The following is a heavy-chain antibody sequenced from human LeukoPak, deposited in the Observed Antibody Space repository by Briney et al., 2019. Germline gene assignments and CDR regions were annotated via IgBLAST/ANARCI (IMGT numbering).Heavy chain of an antibody. CDR1: GGSISTSALD. V-gene: IGHV4-39*01. D-gene: IGHD2/OR15-2a*01. CDR3: ARQISLYYYYYMEV. Sequence: SETLSLTCTVCGGSISTSALDWGGIRQPRGKGVEETGSIYESGNECYNPDVKKRITISAEEAKNPFTQKLNSVTAADTTMYYCARQISLYYYYYMEVWGEGITVTVSS. J-gene: IGHJ6*03. CDR2: IYESGNE.